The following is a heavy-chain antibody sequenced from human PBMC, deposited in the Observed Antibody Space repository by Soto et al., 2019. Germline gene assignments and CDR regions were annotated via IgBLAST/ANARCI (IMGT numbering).Heavy chain of an antibody. J-gene: IGHJ5*02. D-gene: IGHD1-26*01. CDR2: IYPGDSDT. CDR1: GYSFTSYW. CDR3: SKYSGSLPMPAA. V-gene: IGHV5-51*01. Sequence: ESLKISCKGSGYSFTSYWIGWVRQMPGKGLEWMGIIYPGDSDTRYSPSFQGQVTISADKSISTAYLQMNSLKTEDTAVYYCSKYSGSLPMPAALGPGTLVTVSS.